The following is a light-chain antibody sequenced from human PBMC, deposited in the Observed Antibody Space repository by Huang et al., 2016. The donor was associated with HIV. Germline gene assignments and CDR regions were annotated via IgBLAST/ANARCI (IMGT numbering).Light chain of an antibody. Sequence: DIVMTQSPLSLPVNTGKPASISCRSSQDLLHNNGYFYLDWYVQKPGQSPQLLIYLCVNRPSGVPDRFSASGSNAGTNFTLTIRRVESEDAGIYYCMQALQTPPDFGQGTRLEIK. CDR3: MQALQTPPD. J-gene: IGKJ5*01. CDR1: QDLLHNNGYFY. V-gene: IGKV2-28*01. CDR2: LCV.